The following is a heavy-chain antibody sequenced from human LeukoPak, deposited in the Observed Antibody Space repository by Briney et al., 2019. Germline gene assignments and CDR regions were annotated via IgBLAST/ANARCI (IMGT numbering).Heavy chain of an antibody. D-gene: IGHD5-18*01. CDR1: GFTFNSYS. CDR2: ISSSSNV. J-gene: IGHJ6*02. Sequence: GGSLRLSCAASGFTFNSYSMNWVRQAPGKGLEGISYISSSSNVYYADSVKGRFTISRDNTKNSLYLQMSSLRDDDTAVYYCARSSLLHSNAMDVWGQGTTVTVSS. CDR3: ARSSLLHSNAMDV. V-gene: IGHV3-48*02.